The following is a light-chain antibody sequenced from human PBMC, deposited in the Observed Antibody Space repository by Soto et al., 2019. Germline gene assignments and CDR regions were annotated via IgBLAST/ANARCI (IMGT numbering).Light chain of an antibody. V-gene: IGLV1-47*02. Sequence: QSVLTQPPSASGTPGQRVTISCSGRSSNIGSNYVYWYQQLPGTAPKLLMYTNGLRPSGVPDRVSGSKSGTSASLAISGLRSEDEADYYCAAWDDSLSGPLFGGGTQLTVL. CDR2: TNG. CDR3: AAWDDSLSGPL. J-gene: IGLJ2*01. CDR1: SSNIGSNY.